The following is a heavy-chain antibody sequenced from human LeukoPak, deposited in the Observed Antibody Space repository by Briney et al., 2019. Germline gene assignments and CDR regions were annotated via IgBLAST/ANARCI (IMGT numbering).Heavy chain of an antibody. CDR3: ARGYSSSWYFNWFDP. Sequence: SETLSLTCAVYSVSFSGYYWSWIRQPPGKGLEWIGDINDSGSTNYNPSVKSRVTISVDTSKNQFSLKLTSVTAADTAVYYCARGYSSSWYFNWFDPWGQGTLVTVSS. CDR1: SVSFSGYY. J-gene: IGHJ5*02. CDR2: INDSGST. D-gene: IGHD6-13*01. V-gene: IGHV4-34*01.